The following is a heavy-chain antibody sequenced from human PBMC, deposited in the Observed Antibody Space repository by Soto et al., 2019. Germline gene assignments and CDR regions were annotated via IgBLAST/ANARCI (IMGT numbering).Heavy chain of an antibody. CDR2: IKSKTDGGTT. J-gene: IGHJ4*02. CDR3: TTDPRYCSRTSCFDY. Sequence: EVQLVESGGGLVKPGGSLRLSCAASGFTFSNAWMSWVRQAPGKGLEWVGRIKSKTDGGTTDYAAPVKGRFTISRDDSKNTLYLQMNSLKTEDTAVYYCTTDPRYCSRTSCFDYWGQGTLVTVSS. V-gene: IGHV3-15*01. CDR1: GFTFSNAW. D-gene: IGHD2-2*01.